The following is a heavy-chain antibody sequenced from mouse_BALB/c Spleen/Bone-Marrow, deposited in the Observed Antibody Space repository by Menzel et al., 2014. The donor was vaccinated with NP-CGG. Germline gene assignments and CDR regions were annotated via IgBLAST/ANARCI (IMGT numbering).Heavy chain of an antibody. V-gene: IGHV1-54*03. D-gene: IGHD2-14*01. CDR1: GYAFTNYL. CDR3: AGGGYRYGGFAY. CDR2: INPGSGGT. Sequence: VKLQESGAELVRPGTSVTVSFKASGYAFTNYLIEWVKQRPGQGLAWIGVINPGSGGTYYNEKFKGKATLTAAKSSSTSYMQLMSLTSDDYAVYFCAGGGYRYGGFAYWGQGTLVTVSA. J-gene: IGHJ3*01.